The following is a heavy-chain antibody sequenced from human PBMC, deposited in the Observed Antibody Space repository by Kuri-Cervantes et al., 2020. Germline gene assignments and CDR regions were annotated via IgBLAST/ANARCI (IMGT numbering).Heavy chain of an antibody. D-gene: IGHD1-7*01. Sequence: GESLKISCAASGFTFGSCAMSWVRQATGKGLEWVSAIGTAGDTYYPGSVKGRFTISRENAKNSLYLQMNSLRAGDTAVYYCARGGDGPNWNYAGFDPWGQGTLVTVSS. CDR1: GFTFGSCA. CDR2: IGTAGDT. J-gene: IGHJ5*02. CDR3: ARGGDGPNWNYAGFDP. V-gene: IGHV3-13*01.